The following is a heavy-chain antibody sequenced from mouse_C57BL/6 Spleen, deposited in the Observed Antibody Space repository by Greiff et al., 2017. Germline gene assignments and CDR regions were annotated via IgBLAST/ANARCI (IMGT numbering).Heavy chain of an antibody. CDR1: GYAFSSSW. CDR3: AGYDGLYYFDY. D-gene: IGHD2-3*01. CDR2: IYPGDGDT. V-gene: IGHV1-82*01. Sequence: QVQLQQSGPELVKPGASVKISCKASGYAFSSSWMNWVKQRPGKGLEWIRRIYPGDGDTNYNGKFKGKATLTADKSSSTAYMQLSSLTSEDSAVYFCAGYDGLYYFDYWGQGTTLTVSS. J-gene: IGHJ2*01.